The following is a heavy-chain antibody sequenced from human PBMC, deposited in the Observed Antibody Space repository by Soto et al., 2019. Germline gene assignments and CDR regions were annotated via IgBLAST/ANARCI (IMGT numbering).Heavy chain of an antibody. CDR2: ISTTSGNT. D-gene: IGHD2-8*01. V-gene: IGHV1-18*01. Sequence: QIQMVQSGAEVKQPGASVKISCKTSGYTFSSYSINCVRQAPGQGLEWMAWISTTSGNTHYAERVQGRVTVTLDKSARTAFMEMWGLTSDDTAVYFCARDNGYYDFWGQGTLVTVSS. J-gene: IGHJ4*02. CDR1: GYTFSSYS. CDR3: ARDNGYYDF.